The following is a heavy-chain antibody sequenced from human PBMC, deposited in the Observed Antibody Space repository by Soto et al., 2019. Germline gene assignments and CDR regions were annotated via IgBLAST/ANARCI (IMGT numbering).Heavy chain of an antibody. CDR2: IHYSGSI. CDR1: GGSISYEYYH. V-gene: IGHV4-30-4*08. CDR3: AREDDGGDRDYYGLDV. Sequence: SETLSLTCTVSGGSISYEYYHWTWIRQSPGKGLEWIGYIHYSGSIIYNPSFKSRVTISVDTSKNQFSLQLSSVTAADTAAYFCAREDDGGDRDYYGLDVWGQGTTVTVSS. J-gene: IGHJ6*02. D-gene: IGHD2-21*02.